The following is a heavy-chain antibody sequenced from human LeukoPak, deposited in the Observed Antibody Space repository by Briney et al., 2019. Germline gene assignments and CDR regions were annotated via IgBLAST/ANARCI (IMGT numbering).Heavy chain of an antibody. CDR1: GFTFSDYY. D-gene: IGHD3-22*01. J-gene: IGHJ4*02. Sequence: GGSLRLSCAASGFTFSDYYMSWIRQAPGKGLEWVSYISSSGSTIYYSDSAKGRFTISRDNAKNSLYLQMNSLRAEDTAVYYCARDDGDSSGYYYGHWGQETRVTVSS. CDR2: ISSSGSTI. V-gene: IGHV3-11*04. CDR3: ARDDGDSSGYYYGH.